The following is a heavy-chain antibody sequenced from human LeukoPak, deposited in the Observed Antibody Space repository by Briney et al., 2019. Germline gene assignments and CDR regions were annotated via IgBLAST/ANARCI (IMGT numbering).Heavy chain of an antibody. V-gene: IGHV1-69*13. Sequence: SVKVSCKASGGTFSSYAISWVRQAPGQGLEWMGGIIPIFGTANYAQKFQGRVTITADESTSTAYMELSGLRSEDTAVYYCARVDCSSTSCYDYYYYGMDVWGKGTTVTVSS. CDR1: GGTFSSYA. CDR2: IIPIFGTA. D-gene: IGHD2-2*01. CDR3: ARVDCSSTSCYDYYYYGMDV. J-gene: IGHJ6*04.